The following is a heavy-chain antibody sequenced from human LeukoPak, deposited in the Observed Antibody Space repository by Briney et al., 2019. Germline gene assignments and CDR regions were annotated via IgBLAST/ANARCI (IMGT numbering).Heavy chain of an antibody. Sequence: GASVKVSCKASGGTFSSYAISWVRQAPGQGLEWMGRIIPTPGITNYAQKFQGRVTITADKSTSTAYMELSSLRSEDTAVYYCARVLGSSVYYYPVGPWGQGTLVTVSS. D-gene: IGHD3-22*01. CDR2: IIPTPGIT. CDR3: ARVLGSSVYYYPVGP. V-gene: IGHV1-69*04. CDR1: GGTFSSYA. J-gene: IGHJ5*02.